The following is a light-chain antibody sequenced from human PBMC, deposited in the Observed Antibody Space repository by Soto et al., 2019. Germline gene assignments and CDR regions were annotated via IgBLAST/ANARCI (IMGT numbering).Light chain of an antibody. Sequence: EIVLTQSPATLSLSPGERATLSCRASQGISTNLAWYQQKPGQAPRLLIYDASNRATGTPARFSGRGSGTDFNLTISSLEPEDFAVYYCQQRTNWPGFGPGTKVDI. CDR2: DAS. J-gene: IGKJ3*01. V-gene: IGKV3D-11*01. CDR1: QGISTN. CDR3: QQRTNWPG.